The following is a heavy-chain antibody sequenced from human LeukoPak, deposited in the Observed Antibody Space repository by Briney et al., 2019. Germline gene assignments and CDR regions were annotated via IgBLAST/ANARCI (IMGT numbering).Heavy chain of an antibody. J-gene: IGHJ3*02. CDR3: ATSPYYDFWSGHNGAFDI. CDR2: IIPIFSTA. D-gene: IGHD3-3*01. Sequence: ASVKVSCKASGGTFSSYAISWVRQAPGQGLEWMGGIIPIFSTANYAQKFQGRVTITADESTSPVYMELSSLRSEDTAVYHCATSPYYDFWSGHNGAFDIWGQGTMVIVSS. V-gene: IGHV1-69*01. CDR1: GGTFSSYA.